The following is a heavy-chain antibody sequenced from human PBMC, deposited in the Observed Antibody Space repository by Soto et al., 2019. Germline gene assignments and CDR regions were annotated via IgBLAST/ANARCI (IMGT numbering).Heavy chain of an antibody. D-gene: IGHD6-19*01. CDR1: GFTFSNAW. CDR2: IKSKTDGGTT. CDR3: TTTAPVAGTFRY. V-gene: IGHV3-15*07. Sequence: EVQLVESGGGLVKPGGSLRLSCAASGFTFSNAWMNWVRQAPGKGLEWIGRIKSKTDGGTTDYAAPVKGRFTISRDDSKNTLYLQMNSLKTEDTAAYYCTTTAPVAGTFRYWGQGTLVTVSS. J-gene: IGHJ4*02.